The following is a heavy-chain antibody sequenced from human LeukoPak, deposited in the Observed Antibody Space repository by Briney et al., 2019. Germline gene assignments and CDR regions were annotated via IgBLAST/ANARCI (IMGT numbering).Heavy chain of an antibody. V-gene: IGHV3-7*01. CDR2: IKLDGSEK. Sequence: GGSLGLSCAASGFTFRSYWMSWVRQAPGKGLEWVANIKLDGSEKRYVDSVKGRFTISRDNAKNSLYLQMNSLRAEDTAVYYCAREGGSGWYSGWFDPWGQGTLVTVSS. D-gene: IGHD6-19*01. CDR1: GFTFRSYW. CDR3: AREGGSGWYSGWFDP. J-gene: IGHJ5*02.